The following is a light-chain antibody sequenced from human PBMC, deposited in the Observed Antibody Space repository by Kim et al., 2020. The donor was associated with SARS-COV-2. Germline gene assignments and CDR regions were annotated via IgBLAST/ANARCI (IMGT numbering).Light chain of an antibody. Sequence: ELTQPPSASGTPGQRVTISCSGSSSNIGSNYVYWYQQLPGTAPKLLIYRNNQRPSGVPDRFSGSKSGTSASLAISGLRSEDEADYYCAAWDDSLSAWV. CDR2: RNN. CDR3: AAWDDSLSAWV. J-gene: IGLJ3*02. V-gene: IGLV1-47*01. CDR1: SSNIGSNY.